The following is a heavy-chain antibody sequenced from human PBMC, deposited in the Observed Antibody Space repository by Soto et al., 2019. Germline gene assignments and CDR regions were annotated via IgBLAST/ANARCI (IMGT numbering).Heavy chain of an antibody. CDR3: ARGREAGGNYDY. D-gene: IGHD4-4*01. CDR2: ISYDGSNK. Sequence: QVQLVESGGGVVQPGRSLRLSCAASGFTFSSYGMHWVRQAPGKGLEWVAVISYDGSNKYYADSVKGRFTNSRDNSKNTLYPQMNSLRAEDTDVYYCARGREAGGNYDYWCQGTLVTVSS. CDR1: GFTFSSYG. J-gene: IGHJ4*02. V-gene: IGHV3-30*03.